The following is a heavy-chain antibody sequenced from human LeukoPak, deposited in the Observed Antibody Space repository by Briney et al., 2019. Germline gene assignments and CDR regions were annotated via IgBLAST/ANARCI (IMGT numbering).Heavy chain of an antibody. CDR2: IYYSGST. Sequence: PGGSLRLSCAASGFTFSSYWMHWVRQAPGKGLEWIGTIYYSGSTYYNPSLKSRVTISVDTSKNQFSLKLSSVTAADTAVYYCARKGRGNDLSPVNHWGQGTLVTVSS. CDR3: ARKGRGNDLSPVNH. CDR1: GFTFSSYW. D-gene: IGHD1-1*01. V-gene: IGHV4-39*01. J-gene: IGHJ5*02.